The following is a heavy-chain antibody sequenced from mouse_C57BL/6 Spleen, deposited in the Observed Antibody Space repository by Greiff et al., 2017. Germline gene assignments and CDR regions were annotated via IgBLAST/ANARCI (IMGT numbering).Heavy chain of an antibody. CDR2: IYPGSGST. V-gene: IGHV1-55*01. CDR1: GYTFTSYW. Sequence: VKLVESDAELVKPGASVKISCKVSGYTFTSYWITWVKQRPGQGLEWIGDIYPGSGSTNYNEKFKSKATLTVDTSSSTAYMQLSSLTSEDSAVYYCARSGGYYGSSYYFDYWGQGTTLTVSS. D-gene: IGHD1-1*01. CDR3: ARSGGYYGSSYYFDY. J-gene: IGHJ2*01.